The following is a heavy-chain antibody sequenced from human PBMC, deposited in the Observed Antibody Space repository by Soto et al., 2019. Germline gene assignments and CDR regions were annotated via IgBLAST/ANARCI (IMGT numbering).Heavy chain of an antibody. J-gene: IGHJ4*02. CDR1: GYIFTSYG. CDR3: ARGRYGDY. V-gene: IGHV1-18*01. CDR2: ISAHKGKS. Sequence: QAHLVQSGPEVKKPGASVKVSCKGSGYIFTSYGIAWVRQAPGQGLEWMGWISAHKGKSEDAQKLQGRVTGTRDTSTSTDYLELRSLRSDDTALYYCARGRYGDYWGQGALVTVSS. D-gene: IGHD4-17*01.